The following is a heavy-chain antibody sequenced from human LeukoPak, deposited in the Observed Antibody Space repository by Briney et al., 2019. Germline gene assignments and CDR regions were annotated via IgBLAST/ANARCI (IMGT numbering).Heavy chain of an antibody. V-gene: IGHV1-2*06. D-gene: IGHD5-24*01. CDR2: INPNSGGT. J-gene: IGHJ3*02. Sequence: GASVKVSCKASGYTFTGYYMHWVRQAPGQGLEWMGRINPNSGGTNYAQKFQGRVTITTDESTSTAYMELSSLRSEDTAVYYCAREDGYNYRGAFDIWGQGTMVTVSS. CDR3: AREDGYNYRGAFDI. CDR1: GYTFTGYY.